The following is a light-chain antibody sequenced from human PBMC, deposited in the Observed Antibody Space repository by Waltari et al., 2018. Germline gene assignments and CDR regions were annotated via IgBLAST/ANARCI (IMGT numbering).Light chain of an antibody. Sequence: SSRAHQSVSTSYLACYQQNPGQAPRLLIHGATSRATGIPDRFSGSGSVTDFTLTISRLEPEDFAVYYCQQYGRSWNTFGQGTKLEIK. CDR2: GAT. CDR3: QQYGRSWNT. J-gene: IGKJ2*01. V-gene: IGKV3-20*01. CDR1: QSVSTSY.